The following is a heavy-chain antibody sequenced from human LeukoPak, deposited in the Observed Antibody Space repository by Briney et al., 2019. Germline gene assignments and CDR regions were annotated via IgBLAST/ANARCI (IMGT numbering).Heavy chain of an antibody. CDR3: AKTYYDILTGYGGPYYMDV. J-gene: IGHJ6*03. CDR1: GGSISSGGYY. V-gene: IGHV4-61*08. CDR2: IYYSGST. Sequence: PSETLSLTCTVSGGSISSGGYYWSWIRQHPGKGLEWIGFIYYSGSTNYNPSLKSRVTISVDTSKNQFSLKLSSVTAADTAVYYCAKTYYDILTGYGGPYYMDVWGKGTTVTVSS. D-gene: IGHD3-9*01.